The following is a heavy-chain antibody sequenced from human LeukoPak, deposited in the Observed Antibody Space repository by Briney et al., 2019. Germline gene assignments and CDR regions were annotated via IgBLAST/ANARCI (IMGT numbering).Heavy chain of an antibody. CDR2: INQDGSKK. V-gene: IGHV3-7*04. D-gene: IGHD6-13*01. CDR1: GFTISTYW. Sequence: PGGSLRLSCTASGFTISTYWMSWVRQAPGKGLEWVANINQDGSKKYYVDSVKGRFTISRDNVKNSVYLQMNSLRAEDTAAYSCARAVAAADSYWGRGTLVTVSP. J-gene: IGHJ4*02. CDR3: ARAVAAADSY.